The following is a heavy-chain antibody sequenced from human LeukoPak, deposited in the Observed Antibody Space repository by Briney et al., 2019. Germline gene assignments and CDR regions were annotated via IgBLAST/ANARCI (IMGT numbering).Heavy chain of an antibody. Sequence: PGGSLRLSCAASGFTFSSYSMNWVRQAPGKGLEWVSYISSSSSTIYYADSVKGRFTISRDNAKNSLYLQMNSLRAEDTAVYYCAKDQMVYPDYYYYMDVWGKGTTVTVSS. CDR2: ISSSSSTI. J-gene: IGHJ6*03. CDR1: GFTFSSYS. CDR3: AKDQMVYPDYYYYMDV. V-gene: IGHV3-48*01. D-gene: IGHD2-8*01.